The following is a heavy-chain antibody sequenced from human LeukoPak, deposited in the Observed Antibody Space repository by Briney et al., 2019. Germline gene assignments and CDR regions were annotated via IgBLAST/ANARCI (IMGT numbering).Heavy chain of an antibody. V-gene: IGHV3-23*01. J-gene: IGHJ4*02. CDR3: ASSRYCSSTSCYRYFDY. Sequence: KGLEWVSAISGSGGSTYYADSVKGRLTISRDNSKNTLYLQMNSLRAEDTAVYYCASSRYCSSTSCYRYFDYWGQGTLVTVSS. D-gene: IGHD2-2*02. CDR2: ISGSGGST.